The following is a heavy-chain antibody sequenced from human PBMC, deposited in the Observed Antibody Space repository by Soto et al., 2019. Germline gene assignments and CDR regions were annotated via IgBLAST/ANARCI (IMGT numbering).Heavy chain of an antibody. CDR1: GFTFSIYA. V-gene: IGHV3-23*01. D-gene: IGHD6-6*01. Sequence: EGQLLESGGRLVQPGESLRLSCAASGFTFSIYAMSWARQAPGKGLEWVSVIDASGGTTYTDSVKGRFTISRDNSKNTLYMQMNSLRVEATAVYYCVRERQLGVCGQGTTVTVSS. CDR3: VRERQLGV. CDR2: IDASGGTT. J-gene: IGHJ6*02.